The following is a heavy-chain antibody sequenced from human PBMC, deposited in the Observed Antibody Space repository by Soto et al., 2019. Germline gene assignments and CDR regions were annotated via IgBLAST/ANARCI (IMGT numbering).Heavy chain of an antibody. J-gene: IGHJ4*02. CDR1: GGSINSGGYC. Sequence: QVQLQESGPGLVKPSQTLSLTCTVSGGSINSGGYCWSWIRQHPGKGLDWIGCISYGGSTSYNPSLKSRVTISVDTSKNPFSLMLRSVTAADTAVYYCSRGILVWGQGTLITVSS. CDR2: ISYGGST. D-gene: IGHD5-18*01. CDR3: SRGILV. V-gene: IGHV4-31*03.